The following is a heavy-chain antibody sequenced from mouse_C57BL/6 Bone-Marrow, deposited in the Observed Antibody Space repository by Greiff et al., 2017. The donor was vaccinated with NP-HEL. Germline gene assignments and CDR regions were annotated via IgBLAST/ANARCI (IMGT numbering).Heavy chain of an antibody. CDR2: IDPSDSYT. Sequence: QVQLKQPGAELVMPGASVKLSCKASGYTFTSYWMHWVKQRPGQGLEWIGEIDPSDSYTNYNQKFKGKSTLTGDKSSSTAYVQLSSLTSEDSAVYYCASSKVIATVVAALWYFDVWGTGTTVTVSS. J-gene: IGHJ1*03. CDR1: GYTFTSYW. D-gene: IGHD1-1*01. CDR3: ASSKVIATVVAALWYFDV. V-gene: IGHV1-69*01.